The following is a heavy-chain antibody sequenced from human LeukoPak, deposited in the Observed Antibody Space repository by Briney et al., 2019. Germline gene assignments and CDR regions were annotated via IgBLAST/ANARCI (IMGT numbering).Heavy chain of an antibody. CDR3: ARDSSVGATGLVDY. D-gene: IGHD1-26*01. Sequence: SETLSLTCAVYGGSFSGYYWSWIRQPPGKGLEWIGEINHSGSTNYNPSLKSRVTISVDTSKNQFSLKLSSVTAADTAVYYCARDSSVGATGLVDYWGQGTLVTVSS. CDR2: INHSGST. J-gene: IGHJ4*02. CDR1: GGSFSGYY. V-gene: IGHV4-34*01.